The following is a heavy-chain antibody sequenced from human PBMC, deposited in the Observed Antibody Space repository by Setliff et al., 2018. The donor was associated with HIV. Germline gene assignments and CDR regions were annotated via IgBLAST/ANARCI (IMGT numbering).Heavy chain of an antibody. CDR3: ASGREAVAGALHFDY. V-gene: IGHV4-39*01. D-gene: IGHD6-19*01. CDR2: INYSGST. CDR1: GGSISSNNYY. Sequence: PSETLSLTCTVSGGSISSNNYYWGWIRQPPGKGLEWIGSINYSGSTYQNPSLKSRVTISVDTSKNQYSLKLSSVTAADTAVYYCASGREAVAGALHFDYWGQGTLVTVSS. J-gene: IGHJ4*02.